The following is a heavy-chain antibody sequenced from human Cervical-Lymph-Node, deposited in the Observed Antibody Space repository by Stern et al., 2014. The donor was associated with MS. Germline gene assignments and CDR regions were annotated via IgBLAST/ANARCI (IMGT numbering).Heavy chain of an antibody. CDR1: GDSISSYTHY. D-gene: IGHD2-8*02. J-gene: IGHJ4*02. V-gene: IGHV4-39*01. Sequence: QVQLQESGPGLVKPSETLSLTCAVSGDSISSYTHYWAWIRQPPGKGLEWIGSVYYSGPTYYTPSLKSPVTIPVDTSKNHFSRGLTSVTAADTAVYYCAKHACTGAACPFDLWGQGTLVTVSS. CDR2: VYYSGPT. CDR3: AKHACTGAACPFDL.